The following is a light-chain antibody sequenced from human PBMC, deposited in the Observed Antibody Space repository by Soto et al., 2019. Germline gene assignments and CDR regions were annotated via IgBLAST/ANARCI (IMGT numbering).Light chain of an antibody. CDR2: RTS. CDR1: ESVDNW. CDR3: QQYGHYSMT. Sequence: DIQLTQSPSTLSASVGDKVTITCRACESVDNWLAWYQQKPGEAPHLLISRTSILQSGLPSRFSGGGSGTESTLTIIILQPEDLATYNCQQYGHYSMTVGQGTKVDI. J-gene: IGKJ1*01. V-gene: IGKV1-5*03.